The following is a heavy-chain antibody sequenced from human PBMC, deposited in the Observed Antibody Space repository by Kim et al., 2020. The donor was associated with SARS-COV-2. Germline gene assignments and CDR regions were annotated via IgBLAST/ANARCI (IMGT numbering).Heavy chain of an antibody. D-gene: IGHD6-19*01. J-gene: IGHJ4*02. Sequence: GGSLRLSCAASGFTFSSYAMSWVRQAPGKGLEWVSAISGSGGSTYYADSVKGRFTISRDNSKNTLYLQMNSLRAEDTAVYYCAKVGYSSGWYPPFDFDYWGQGTLVTVSS. CDR2: ISGSGGST. CDR3: AKVGYSSGWYPPFDFDY. V-gene: IGHV3-23*01. CDR1: GFTFSSYA.